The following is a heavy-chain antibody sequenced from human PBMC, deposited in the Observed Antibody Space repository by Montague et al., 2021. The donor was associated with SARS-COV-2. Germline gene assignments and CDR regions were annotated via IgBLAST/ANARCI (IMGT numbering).Heavy chain of an antibody. D-gene: IGHD1-14*01. J-gene: IGHJ4*02. V-gene: IGHV4-28*01. Sequence: SETLSLTCAASGYPISSRNWWGWIRQHPGNELEWIRYIYYSGSTYYNTSLRSRVTMSMDTSKNQLSLKLTSVTAVDTAEYYCLRKTSGYHPFDDWGQGTLVTVSS. CDR2: IYYSGST. CDR1: GYPISSRNW. CDR3: LRKTSGYHPFDD.